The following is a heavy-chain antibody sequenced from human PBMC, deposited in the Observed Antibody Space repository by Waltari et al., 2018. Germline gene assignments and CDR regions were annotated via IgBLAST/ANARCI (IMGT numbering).Heavy chain of an antibody. Sequence: EVQLVATGGGLIQPGGSLRLSCAASGFTVIHNDLRWVRQAPGKGLEGVSVIYSGGTTHYADSVRGRFTISRDSSTNTLFLQMNSLRAEDTAVYYCARSPNNYVPWGQGTLVTVSS. J-gene: IGHJ5*02. CDR1: GFTVIHND. D-gene: IGHD4-4*01. CDR2: IYSGGTT. CDR3: ARSPNNYVP. V-gene: IGHV3-53*02.